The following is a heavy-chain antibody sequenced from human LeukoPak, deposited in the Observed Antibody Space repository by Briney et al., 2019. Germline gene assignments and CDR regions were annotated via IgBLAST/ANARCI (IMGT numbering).Heavy chain of an antibody. J-gene: IGHJ4*02. Sequence: SETLSLTCTVSGGSISSSSYYWGWIRQPPGKGLEWIGSIYYSGSTYYNPSLKSRVTISVDTSKNQFSLKLSSVTAADTAVYYCARPGHSSSYDYWGQGTLVTVSS. CDR3: ARPGHSSSYDY. V-gene: IGHV4-39*01. CDR1: GGSISSSSYY. D-gene: IGHD6-13*01. CDR2: IYYSGST.